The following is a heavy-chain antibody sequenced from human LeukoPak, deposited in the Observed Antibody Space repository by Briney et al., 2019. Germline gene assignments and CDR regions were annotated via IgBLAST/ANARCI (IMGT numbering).Heavy chain of an antibody. Sequence: SETLSLTCTVSGGSISSGDYYWSWIRQPPGKGLEWIGYIYYSGSTYYNPSLKSRVTISVDTSKNQFSLKLSSVTAADTAEYYCARHLSPYYYDGSGYFGYWGQGTLVTVSS. D-gene: IGHD3-22*01. CDR3: ARHLSPYYYDGSGYFGY. CDR1: GGSISSGDYY. CDR2: IYYSGST. V-gene: IGHV4-30-4*01. J-gene: IGHJ4*02.